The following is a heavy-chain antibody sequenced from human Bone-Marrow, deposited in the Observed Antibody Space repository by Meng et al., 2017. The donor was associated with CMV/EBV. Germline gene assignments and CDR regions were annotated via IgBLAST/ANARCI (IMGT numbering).Heavy chain of an antibody. CDR3: ARDVVPAAIEFYYYYGMDV. CDR2: ISSSSSYI. V-gene: IGHV3-21*01. CDR1: GFTVSSNY. Sequence: GESLKISCAAAGFTVSSNYMSWVRQAPGKGLEWVSSISSSSSYIYYADSVKGRFTISRDNAKNSLYLQMNSLRAEDTAVYYCARDVVPAAIEFYYYYGMDVWGQGTTVTVSS. D-gene: IGHD2-2*01. J-gene: IGHJ6*01.